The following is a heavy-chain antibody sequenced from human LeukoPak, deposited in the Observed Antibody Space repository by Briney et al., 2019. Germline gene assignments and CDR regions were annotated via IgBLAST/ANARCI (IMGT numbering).Heavy chain of an antibody. V-gene: IGHV5-51*01. J-gene: IGHJ6*04. D-gene: IGHD2-15*01. CDR2: IYPGDSDT. CDR3: ARHGSGYCSGGSCYQYYYYGMDV. Sequence: GESLRISCKGSGYSFTSYWIGWVRQMPGKGLEWMGIIYPGDSDTRYSPSFQGQVTISADKSISTAYLQWSSLKASDTAMYYCARHGSGYCSGGSCYQYYYYGMDVWGKGTTVTVSS. CDR1: GYSFTSYW.